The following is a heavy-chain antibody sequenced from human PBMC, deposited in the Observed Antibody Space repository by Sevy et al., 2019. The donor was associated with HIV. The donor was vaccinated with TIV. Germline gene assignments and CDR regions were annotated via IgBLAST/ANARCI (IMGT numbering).Heavy chain of an antibody. CDR3: AKERALMGFAGNDF. D-gene: IGHD2-8*01. J-gene: IGHJ4*02. Sequence: GGSLRLSCEASGFSFSNFGMHWVRQAPGKGLEWVALITKDGSNKYYAESVKGRFTIFRNNFNDTVNLQMNGLRVEDSAVDHCAKERALMGFAGNDFWGQGTLVTVSS. CDR1: GFSFSNFG. V-gene: IGHV3-30*02. CDR2: ITKDGSNK.